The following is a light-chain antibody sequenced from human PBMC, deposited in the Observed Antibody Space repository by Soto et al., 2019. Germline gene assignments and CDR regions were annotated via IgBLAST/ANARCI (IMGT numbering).Light chain of an antibody. CDR2: GSS. Sequence: DIQMTQSPPSLSASVGDRVTITCRASQTISDYLHWYQQKPGKATTLLIYGSSSLQTGVPPRFSGSGSGTEFTLTISSLQPEDFGTYYCQQTYDSLVSFGGGTKVDLK. CDR3: QQTYDSLVS. J-gene: IGKJ4*01. V-gene: IGKV1-39*01. CDR1: QTISDY.